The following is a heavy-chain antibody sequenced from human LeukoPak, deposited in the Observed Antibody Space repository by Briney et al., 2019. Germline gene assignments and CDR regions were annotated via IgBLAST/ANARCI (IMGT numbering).Heavy chain of an antibody. V-gene: IGHV3-9*01. CDR3: AKDGSAVAGTELDY. CDR1: GFTFDDYA. J-gene: IGHJ4*02. D-gene: IGHD6-19*01. Sequence: GGSLRLSCAASGFTFDDYAMHWVRQAPGKGLEWVSGISWNSGSIGYADSVKGRFTISRDNAKNSLYLQMNSLRAEDTALYYCAKDGSAVAGTELDYWGQGTLVTVSS. CDR2: ISWNSGSI.